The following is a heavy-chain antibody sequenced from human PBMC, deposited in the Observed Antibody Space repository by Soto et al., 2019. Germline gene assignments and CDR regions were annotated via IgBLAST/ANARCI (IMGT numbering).Heavy chain of an antibody. CDR1: GGTFSSYA. J-gene: IGHJ6*02. V-gene: IGHV1-69*13. CDR3: ARDLLELRTSFRDYGMAV. Sequence: SVKVSCKASGGTFSSYAISWVRQAPGQGLEWMGGIIPIFGTANYAQKFQGRVTITADESTSTAYMELSSLRSEDTAVYYCARDLLELRTSFRDYGMAVWGQGTTVTVSS. D-gene: IGHD1-7*01. CDR2: IIPIFGTA.